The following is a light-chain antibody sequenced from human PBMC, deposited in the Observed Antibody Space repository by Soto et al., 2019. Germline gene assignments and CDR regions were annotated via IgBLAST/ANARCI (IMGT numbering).Light chain of an antibody. CDR1: SSDVGGYNY. J-gene: IGLJ2*01. V-gene: IGLV2-14*03. Sequence: QSALTHPASVSGCPGQSITISCTGTSSDVGGYNYVSWYQQHPGKAPKLMIYDVSNRPSGVSNRFSGSKSGNTASLTISGLQAEDEADYYCCSYTTSSTVLFGGGTKLTVL. CDR2: DVS. CDR3: CSYTTSSTVL.